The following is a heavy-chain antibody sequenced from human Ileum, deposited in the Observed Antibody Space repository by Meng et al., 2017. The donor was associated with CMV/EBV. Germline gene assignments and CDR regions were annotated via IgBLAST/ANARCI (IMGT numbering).Heavy chain of an antibody. V-gene: IGHV3-66*01. D-gene: IGHD3-10*01. CDR3: VKAYGSGTYCFDK. CDR1: GFTFREYY. CDR2: IYDAGNT. J-gene: IGHJ4*02. Sequence: GGSLRLSCAASGFTFREYYMTWIRQAPGKGLEWVSVIYDAGNTYYADSVKGRFTSSRDNSKNTLYLQMNSLRAEDTAVYYCVKAYGSGTYCFDKWGQGTLVTVSS.